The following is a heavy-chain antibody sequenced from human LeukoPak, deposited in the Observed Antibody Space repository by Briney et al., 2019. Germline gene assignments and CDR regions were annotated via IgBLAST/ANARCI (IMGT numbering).Heavy chain of an antibody. J-gene: IGHJ4*02. CDR2: IYTSGST. D-gene: IGHD3-3*01. Sequence: PSETLPLTCTVSGGSISSGSYHWSWIRQPAGKGLEWIGRIYTSGSTNYNPSLKSRVTISVDTSKNQFSLKLSSVTAADTAVYYCARAKWSGYYNDYWGQGTLVTVSS. V-gene: IGHV4-61*02. CDR1: GGSISSGSYH. CDR3: ARAKWSGYYNDY.